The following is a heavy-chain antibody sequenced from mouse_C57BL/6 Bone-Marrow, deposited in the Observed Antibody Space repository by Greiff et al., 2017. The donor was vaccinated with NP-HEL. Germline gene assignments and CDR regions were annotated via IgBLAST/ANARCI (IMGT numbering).Heavy chain of an antibody. CDR2: IDPANGNT. CDR1: GFNIKNTY. V-gene: IGHV14-3*01. CDR3: AISLWLRRWSYWYFDV. Sequence: EVQLQESVAELVRPGASVKLSCTASGFNIKNTYMHWVKQRPEQGLEWIGRIDPANGNTKYAPKFQGKATITADTSSNTAYLQLSSLTSEDTAIYYCAISLWLRRWSYWYFDVWGTGTTVTVSS. J-gene: IGHJ1*03. D-gene: IGHD2-2*01.